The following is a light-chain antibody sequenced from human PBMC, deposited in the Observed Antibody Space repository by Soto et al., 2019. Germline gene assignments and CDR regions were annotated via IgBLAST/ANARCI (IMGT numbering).Light chain of an antibody. Sequence: EIVLTQSPGTLSLSPGDTATLSCRASQSVRSNFLACYQHKPGQAPRLLIHDAYSRATGIPDRFSGSGSDRDFTLTISRLEPEDFAVYYCQQYAGSPRTFGQGTKVDIK. CDR1: QSVRSNF. CDR3: QQYAGSPRT. V-gene: IGKV3-20*01. J-gene: IGKJ2*01. CDR2: DAY.